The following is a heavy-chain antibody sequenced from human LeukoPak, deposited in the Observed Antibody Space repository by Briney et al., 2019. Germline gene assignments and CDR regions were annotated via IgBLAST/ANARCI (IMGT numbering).Heavy chain of an antibody. D-gene: IGHD4-17*01. Sequence: GGSLRLSCAASEFTISSYSMNWVRQAPGKGLEWVSSISSSSSYIYYADSVKGRFTISRDNAKNSLYLQMNSLRAEDTAVYYCARGPGDYADYWGQGTLVTVSS. J-gene: IGHJ4*02. V-gene: IGHV3-21*01. CDR1: EFTISSYS. CDR3: ARGPGDYADY. CDR2: ISSSSSYI.